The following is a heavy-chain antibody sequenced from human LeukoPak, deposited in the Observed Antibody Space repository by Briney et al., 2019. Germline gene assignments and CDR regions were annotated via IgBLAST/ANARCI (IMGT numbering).Heavy chain of an antibody. CDR2: IDHSGST. D-gene: IGHD5-24*01. Sequence: MASETLSLTCTVSGGSISSGGYYWTWIRQPPGKGLEWIGEIDHSGSTTYNPSLKSRVTMSIDTSKTQFSLNLSSLTAADTAVYYCARGAKQFSYAFDIWGQGTMVTVSS. J-gene: IGHJ3*02. CDR1: GGSISSGGYY. V-gene: IGHV4-39*07. CDR3: ARGAKQFSYAFDI.